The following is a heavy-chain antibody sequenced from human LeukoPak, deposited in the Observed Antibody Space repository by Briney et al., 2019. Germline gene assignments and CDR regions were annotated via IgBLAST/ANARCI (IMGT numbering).Heavy chain of an antibody. CDR1: GSAFGDYG. CDR3: ARDLSSSWYSLGY. D-gene: IGHD6-13*01. V-gene: IGHV3-20*04. CDR2: INWDGGAA. J-gene: IGHJ4*02. Sequence: PGGSLRLSCAASGSAFGDYGMNCVRQAPGEGLEWVAGINWDGGAAGYVESVKGRFTISRDNAKRFLYLQMDSLRVEDTAFYYCARDLSSSWYSLGYWGQGTQVIVSS.